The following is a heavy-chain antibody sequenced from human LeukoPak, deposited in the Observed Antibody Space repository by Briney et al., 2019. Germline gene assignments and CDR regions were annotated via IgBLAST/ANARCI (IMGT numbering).Heavy chain of an antibody. V-gene: IGHV3-49*03. CDR3: TRDSGTTLPWFDP. Sequence: GGSLRLSCTASGFTFGDYAMSWFRQAPGKGLEGVGFIRSKAYGGATEYAASVKGRFTISRDDSKSIAYLKMNSLKTEDTAVYYCTRDSGTTLPWFDPWGQGTLVTVSS. J-gene: IGHJ5*02. CDR2: IRSKAYGGAT. D-gene: IGHD1-7*01. CDR1: GFTFGDYA.